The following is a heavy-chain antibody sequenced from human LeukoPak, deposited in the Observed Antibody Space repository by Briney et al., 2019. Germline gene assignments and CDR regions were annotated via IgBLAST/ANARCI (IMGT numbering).Heavy chain of an antibody. CDR3: ARLHAPVRGIHYYYMDV. CDR1: GYSFTSYD. CDR2: MHPNSANT. Sequence: ASVKVSCKASGYSFTSYDINWVRQAPGQGLEWMGWMHPNSANTGYAQRFQGRVTMTRNTSTSTAYMELSSLRSEDTAVYYCARLHAPVRGIHYYYMDVWGKGTTVTVSS. V-gene: IGHV1-8*01. J-gene: IGHJ6*03. D-gene: IGHD3-10*01.